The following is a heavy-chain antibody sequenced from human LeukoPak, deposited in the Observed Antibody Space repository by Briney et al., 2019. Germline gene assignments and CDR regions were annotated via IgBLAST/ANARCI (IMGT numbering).Heavy chain of an antibody. J-gene: IGHJ3*02. CDR1: GFLFRSNG. D-gene: IGHD2-21*01. V-gene: IGHV3-30*02. Sequence: AGGSLRLSCEASGFLFRSNGMHWVRQAPGKGLEWVAFVRSDGNVTKYLDSIEGRFTISRDNSKNTVYLLMNSLRAEDTAVYYCAKDHTLRAGDRDAFDIWGQGTMVTVSS. CDR3: AKDHTLRAGDRDAFDI. CDR2: VRSDGNVT.